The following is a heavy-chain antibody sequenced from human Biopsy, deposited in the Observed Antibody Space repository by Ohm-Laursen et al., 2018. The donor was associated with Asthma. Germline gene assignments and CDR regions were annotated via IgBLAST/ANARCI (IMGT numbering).Heavy chain of an antibody. CDR2: MYHSGSP. CDR1: GGSITSSSYY. CDR3: VRHQYSSSWSTFDY. J-gene: IGHJ4*02. Sequence: SETLSLTCPVSGGSITSSSYYWGWIRQPPGKGMEWIGSMYHSGSPYYHPSVKSQPTISVDTSRNQLSLKMSSVTAADTAVYFCVRHQYSSSWSTFDYWGQGALVTVSS. V-gene: IGHV4-39*01. D-gene: IGHD3-22*01.